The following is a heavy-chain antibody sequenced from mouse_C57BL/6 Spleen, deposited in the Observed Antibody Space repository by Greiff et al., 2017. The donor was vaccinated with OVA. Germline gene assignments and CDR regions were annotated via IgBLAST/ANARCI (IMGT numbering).Heavy chain of an antibody. V-gene: IGHV1-72*01. CDR2: FAPNSGGT. D-gene: IGHD4-1*01. CDR3: ASSGTRYAMDY. Sequence: QVQLQQPGAELVKPGASVKLSCKASGYTSTSYWMHWVKQRPGRGLEWIGRFAPNSGGTKYNEKFKSKATLTVDKPSSTAYMQLSSLTSEDSAVYYCASSGTRYAMDYWGQGTSGTVSS. CDR1: GYTSTSYW. J-gene: IGHJ4*01.